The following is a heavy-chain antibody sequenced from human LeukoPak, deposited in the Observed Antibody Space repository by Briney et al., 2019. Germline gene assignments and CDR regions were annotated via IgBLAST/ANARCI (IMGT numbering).Heavy chain of an antibody. CDR2: ISYDGSNK. Sequence: GGSLRLSCAASGFTFSSYGMHWVRQAPGKGLEWVAVISYDGSNKYYADSVKGRFTISRDNSKNTLYLQMNSLRAEDTAVYYCARDKGLTLDYWGQGTLVTVSS. J-gene: IGHJ4*02. CDR1: GFTFSSYG. V-gene: IGHV3-30*03. CDR3: ARDKGLTLDY. D-gene: IGHD4/OR15-4a*01.